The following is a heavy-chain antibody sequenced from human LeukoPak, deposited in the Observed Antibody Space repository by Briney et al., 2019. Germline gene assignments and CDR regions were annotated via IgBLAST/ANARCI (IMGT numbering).Heavy chain of an antibody. J-gene: IGHJ5*02. D-gene: IGHD2-21*01. V-gene: IGHV3-66*01. Sequence: GGSLRLSCAASGFTVSSNYMSWVRQAPGKGLEWVSVIYSGGSTYYADSVKGRFTISRDNSKNTLYLQMNSLRAEDTAVYYCARKEAYCGGDCYSGRGPFDPWGQGTLVTVSS. CDR1: GFTVSSNY. CDR2: IYSGGST. CDR3: ARKEAYCGGDCYSGRGPFDP.